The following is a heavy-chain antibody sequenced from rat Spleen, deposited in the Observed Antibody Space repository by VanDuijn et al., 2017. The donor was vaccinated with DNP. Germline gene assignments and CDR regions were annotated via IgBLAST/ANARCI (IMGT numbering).Heavy chain of an antibody. J-gene: IGHJ3*01. V-gene: IGHV5-27*01. CDR1: GFTFSDYY. CDR2: ISTGGGST. CDR3: TIYYYSGDNWFAY. Sequence: EVQLVESGGGLVQPGRSLKLSCAASGFTFSDYYMAWVRQAPTKGLEWVAYISTGGGSTYYPDSVKGRFTISRDNAKNTLYLQMNSLRSEDTATYYCTIYYYSGDNWFAYWGQGTLVTVSS. D-gene: IGHD1-1*01.